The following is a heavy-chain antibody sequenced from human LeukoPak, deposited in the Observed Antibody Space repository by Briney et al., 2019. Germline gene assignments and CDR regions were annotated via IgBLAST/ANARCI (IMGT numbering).Heavy chain of an antibody. V-gene: IGHV4-34*01. Sequence: PSETLSLTCAVYGGSLSGYYWSWIRQPPGKGLEWIGEINHSGSTNYNPSLKSRVTISVDTSKNQFSLKLSSVTAADTAVYYCARGAYDYIWGSYRQYYYFDYWGQGTLVTVSS. CDR3: ARGAYDYIWGSYRQYYYFDY. CDR2: INHSGST. CDR1: GGSLSGYY. D-gene: IGHD3-16*02. J-gene: IGHJ4*02.